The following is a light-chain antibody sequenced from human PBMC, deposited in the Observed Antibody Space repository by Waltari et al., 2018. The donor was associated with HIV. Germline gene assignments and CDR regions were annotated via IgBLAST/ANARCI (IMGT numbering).Light chain of an antibody. Sequence: QSVSTQPPSVSAAPGQKATISFPGRTSNIESTHVSWYQQPPGTATKLLISDNNKRPSGIPGRFSGSKSGTAATLGITGLQTGDEADYYCGTWDSSLSAVVFGGWTKLTVL. CDR3: GTWDSSLSAVV. CDR2: DNN. CDR1: TSNIESTH. V-gene: IGLV1-51*01. J-gene: IGLJ2*01.